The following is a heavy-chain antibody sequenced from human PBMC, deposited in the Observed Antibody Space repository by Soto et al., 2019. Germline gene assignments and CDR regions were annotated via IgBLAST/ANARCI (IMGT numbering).Heavy chain of an antibody. V-gene: IGHV1-69*13. CDR3: ARDGRYSSGAIDY. CDR1: GGTFSSYA. D-gene: IGHD6-19*01. Sequence: SVKVSCKASGGTFSSYAISWVRQAPGQGLEWMGGIIPIFGTANYAQKFQGRVTITADESTSTAYMELSSLRSEDTAVYYCARDGRYSSGAIDYWGQGTLVTVSS. J-gene: IGHJ4*02. CDR2: IIPIFGTA.